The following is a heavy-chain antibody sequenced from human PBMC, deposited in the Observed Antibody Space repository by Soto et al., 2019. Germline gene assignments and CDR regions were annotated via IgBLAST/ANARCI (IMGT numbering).Heavy chain of an antibody. CDR1: GGSISGYY. Sequence: QMHLQESGPGLVKPSETLSLTCTVSGGSISGYYWIWVRQPAGKGLEWVGRIYSDGTTNYSPSLKSRVTMSLDTSKDQFSLHLNSVTAADTAVYYCSRVGCSNSKCYTRGMDVWGQGTTVTVSS. J-gene: IGHJ6*02. CDR3: SRVGCSNSKCYTRGMDV. CDR2: IYSDGTT. V-gene: IGHV4-4*07. D-gene: IGHD2-2*01.